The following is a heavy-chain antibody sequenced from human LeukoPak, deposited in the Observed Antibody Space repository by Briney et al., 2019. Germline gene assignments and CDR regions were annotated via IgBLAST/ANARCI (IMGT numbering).Heavy chain of an antibody. V-gene: IGHV3-20*04. D-gene: IGHD6-25*01. J-gene: IGHJ4*02. CDR1: GFTFDDYG. Sequence: GGSLRLSCAASGFTFDDYGMSWVRQAPGKGLEWVSGINWNGGSTGYAGSVKGRFTISRDNAKNSLYLQMNSLRAEDTALYYCASGGLNTATFDYWGQGTLVTVSS. CDR2: INWNGGST. CDR3: ASGGLNTATFDY.